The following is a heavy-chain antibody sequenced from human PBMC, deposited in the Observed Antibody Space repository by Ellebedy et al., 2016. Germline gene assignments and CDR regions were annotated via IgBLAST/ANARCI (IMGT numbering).Heavy chain of an antibody. CDR3: ARAGGSETFQTYYYGMDV. CDR2: IRSKAYGATK. Sequence: GGSLRLXXTTSGFAFGFSAMTWFRQTPGKGLEWVSFIRSKAYGATKEYAASVKGRFTISRDDSKSTAYLQMNSLKTEDTAVYYCARAGGSETFQTYYYGMDVWGQGTTVTVSS. J-gene: IGHJ6*02. D-gene: IGHD3-10*01. CDR1: GFAFGFSA. V-gene: IGHV3-49*03.